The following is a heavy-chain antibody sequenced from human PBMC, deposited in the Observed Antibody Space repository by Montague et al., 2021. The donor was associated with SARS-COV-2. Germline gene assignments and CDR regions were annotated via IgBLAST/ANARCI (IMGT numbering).Heavy chain of an antibody. J-gene: IGHJ4*02. CDR3: ARDAEILEYSSLGSFDY. Sequence: SLRLSCAASGFTFSSYEMNWVRQAPGNGLEWVSYISSSGSTIYYADSVKGRFTISRDNAKNSLYLQMNSLRAEDTAVYYCARDAEILEYSSLGSFDYWGQGTLVTVSS. CDR1: GFTFSSYE. V-gene: IGHV3-48*03. D-gene: IGHD6-6*01. CDR2: ISSSGSTI.